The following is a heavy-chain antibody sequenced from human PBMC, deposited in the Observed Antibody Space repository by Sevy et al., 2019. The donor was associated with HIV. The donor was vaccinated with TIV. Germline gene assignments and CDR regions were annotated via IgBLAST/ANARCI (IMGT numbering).Heavy chain of an antibody. CDR1: GFTFSSYG. V-gene: IGHV3-30*02. D-gene: IGHD6-25*01. Sequence: GGSLRLSCAASGFTFSSYGMHWVRQAPGKGLEGVAFIRYDGINKYYVDSVKGRSTISRDNSKDRLYLEMKSLRLEDTAIYYCAKGGSGGIDHYGMDVWGQGTTVTVSS. CDR2: IRYDGINK. J-gene: IGHJ6*02. CDR3: AKGGSGGIDHYGMDV.